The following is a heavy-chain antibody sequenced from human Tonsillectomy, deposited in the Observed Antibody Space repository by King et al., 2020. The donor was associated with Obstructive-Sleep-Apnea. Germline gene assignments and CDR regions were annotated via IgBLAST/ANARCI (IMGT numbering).Heavy chain of an antibody. CDR1: VGTFSSDG. CDR3: ARAQGAATIGKYAFDI. CDR2: IIPILGLA. J-gene: IGHJ3*02. D-gene: IGHD5-24*01. V-gene: IGHV1-69*04. Sequence: QLVQSGAEVKKPGSSVKVSCKASVGTFSSDGISWVRQAPGQGLEWMGRIIPILGLANYAQKFQGRVTITADKSTSTAYMELSSLRSEDTAVYYCARAQGAATIGKYAFDIWGQGTMVTVSS.